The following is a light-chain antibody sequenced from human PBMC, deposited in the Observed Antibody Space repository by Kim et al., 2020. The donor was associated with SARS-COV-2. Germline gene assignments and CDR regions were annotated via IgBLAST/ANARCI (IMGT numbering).Light chain of an antibody. CDR1: SSDVGGYKY. Sequence: QSALTQPPSASGSPGQSVTISCTGTSSDVGGYKYVSWYQQHPGKAPKLMIYEVSKRPSGVPDRFSGSKSGNTASLTVSGLQAEDEADYYCSSYAGSNNLVFGRGTQLTVL. CDR3: SSYAGSNNLV. CDR2: EVS. V-gene: IGLV2-8*01. J-gene: IGLJ3*02.